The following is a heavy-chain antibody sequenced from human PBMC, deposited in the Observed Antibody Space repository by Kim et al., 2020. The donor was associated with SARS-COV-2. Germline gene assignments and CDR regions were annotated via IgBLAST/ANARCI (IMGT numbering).Heavy chain of an antibody. Sequence: GGSLRLSCAASGFTFSNAWMSWVRQAPGKGLEWVGRIKSKTDGGTTDYAAPVKGRFTISRDDSKNTLYLQMNSLKTEDTAVYYCTTAEFGGNYGMDVWGQGTTVTVSS. V-gene: IGHV3-15*01. CDR1: GFTFSNAW. CDR3: TTAEFGGNYGMDV. D-gene: IGHD2-15*01. J-gene: IGHJ6*02. CDR2: IKSKTDGGTT.